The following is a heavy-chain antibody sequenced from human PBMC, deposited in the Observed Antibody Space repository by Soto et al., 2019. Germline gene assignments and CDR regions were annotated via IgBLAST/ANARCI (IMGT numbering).Heavy chain of an antibody. Sequence: QVQLQESGPGLVKPSQTLSLTCTVSGGSISSGGYYWSWIRQHPGKGLEWIGYIYYSGSTYYNPSLKSRVTISVDTSKNQFSLKRSSVTAADTAVYYCARDPGYGSGYYYGMDVWGQGTTVTVSS. CDR1: GGSISSGGYY. CDR2: IYYSGST. D-gene: IGHD3-10*01. CDR3: ARDPGYGSGYYYGMDV. J-gene: IGHJ6*02. V-gene: IGHV4-31*03.